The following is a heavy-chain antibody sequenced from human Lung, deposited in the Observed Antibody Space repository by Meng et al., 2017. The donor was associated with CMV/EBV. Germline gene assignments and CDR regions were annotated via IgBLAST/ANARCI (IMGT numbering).Heavy chain of an antibody. CDR2: ISYDGSNK. CDR1: GCTFSSYA. CDR3: AHGGGDC. V-gene: IGHV3-30-3*01. J-gene: IGHJ4*02. D-gene: IGHD2-15*01. Sequence: QLGAPWGGHVQPGRSLRLSCSASGCTFSSYAMPWVRQAPGKGLEWVAVISYDGSNKYYADSVQGRFTISRDNSKNTLYLQMNSLRAEDTAVYYCAHGGGDCWGQGTLVTVSS.